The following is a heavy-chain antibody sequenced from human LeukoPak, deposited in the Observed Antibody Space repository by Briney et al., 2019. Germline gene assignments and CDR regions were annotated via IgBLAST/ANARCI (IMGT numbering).Heavy chain of an antibody. V-gene: IGHV3-7*01. CDR1: GFTFSSYW. D-gene: IGHD4-17*01. CDR2: IKQDGSEK. CDR3: ARTHDYGDYIDWFDP. Sequence: GGSLRLSCAASGFTFSSYWMSWVRQAPGKGLEWVANIKQDGSEKYYVDSVKGRFTISRDNAKNSLYLQMNSLRAEDTAVYYCARTHDYGDYIDWFDPWGQGTLVTVSS. J-gene: IGHJ5*02.